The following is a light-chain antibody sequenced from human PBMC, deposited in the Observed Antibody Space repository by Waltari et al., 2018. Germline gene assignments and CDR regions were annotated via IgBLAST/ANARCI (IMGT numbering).Light chain of an antibody. J-gene: IGKJ1*01. Sequence: EIVLTQSPGTLSLSPGERATLSCRASQSVRKYLAWYQQKPGQAPRLLIYDASSRASGIPDRFSGSGSGTDFSLTISRLEPEDFAVYYCQKYVSLPATFGQGTKVEI. CDR1: QSVRKY. CDR2: DAS. CDR3: QKYVSLPAT. V-gene: IGKV3-20*01.